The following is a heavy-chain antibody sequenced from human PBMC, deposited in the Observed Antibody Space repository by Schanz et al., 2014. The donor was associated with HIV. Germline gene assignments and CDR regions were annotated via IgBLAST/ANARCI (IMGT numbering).Heavy chain of an antibody. V-gene: IGHV1-18*01. J-gene: IGHJ4*02. CDR1: GYAFSNFG. CDR3: ARDRAGIAVLVDY. Sequence: QVHLVQSGAEVKKPGASVKVSCKASGYAFSNFGFSWVRRAPGQGLEWMGWISAYTGNTNYAQKFQGRVTMTTDTSTTTAYMELKSLTLDDTAVYYCARDRAGIAVLVDYWGQGSSVTVSS. D-gene: IGHD6-19*01. CDR2: ISAYTGNT.